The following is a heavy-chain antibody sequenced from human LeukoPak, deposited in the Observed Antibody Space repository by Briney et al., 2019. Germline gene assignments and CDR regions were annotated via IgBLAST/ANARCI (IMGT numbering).Heavy chain of an antibody. D-gene: IGHD6-19*01. CDR3: ARSLYDSGWYSQFDY. CDR2: INPRGGNT. Sequence: ASVKVSCKASGYVLIDYHLHWVRQAPGQGLEWMGIINPRGGNTSHAQKFQGRVTMTRDMSTNTVSLEMSSLTSEDTGVYYCARSLYDSGWYSQFDYWGQGTLVTVSS. V-gene: IGHV1-46*01. CDR1: GYVLIDYH. J-gene: IGHJ4*02.